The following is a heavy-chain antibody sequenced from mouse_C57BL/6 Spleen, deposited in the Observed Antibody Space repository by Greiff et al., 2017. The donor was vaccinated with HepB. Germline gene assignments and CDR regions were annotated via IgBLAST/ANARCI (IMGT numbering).Heavy chain of an antibody. CDR3: ARHYDYWYFDV. D-gene: IGHD2-4*01. CDR2: IYPGDGDT. V-gene: IGHV1-82*01. J-gene: IGHJ1*03. CDR1: GYAFSSSW. Sequence: QVQLQQSGPELVKPGASVKISCKASGYAFSSSWMNWVKQRPGKGLEWIGRIYPGDGDTNYNGKFKGKATLTADKSSSTAYMQLSSLTSEDSAVYFCARHYDYWYFDVWGTGTTVTVSS.